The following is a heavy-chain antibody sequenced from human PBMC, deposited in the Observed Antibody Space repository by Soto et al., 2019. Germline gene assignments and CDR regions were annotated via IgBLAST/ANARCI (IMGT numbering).Heavy chain of an antibody. CDR3: AQGTTVTPLGNYYDGMCV. CDR2: ISGSGGST. J-gene: IGHJ6*02. CDR1: GFTFSSYA. V-gene: IGHV3-23*01. D-gene: IGHD4-17*01. Sequence: EVQLLESGGGLVQPGGSLRLSCAASGFTFSSYAMSWVRQAPGKGLEWVSAISGSGGSTYYADSVKGQFTISRVNSTNTLYLQMTSLRAEDTAVYYCAQGTTVTPLGNYYDGMCVRCQGATVTVAS.